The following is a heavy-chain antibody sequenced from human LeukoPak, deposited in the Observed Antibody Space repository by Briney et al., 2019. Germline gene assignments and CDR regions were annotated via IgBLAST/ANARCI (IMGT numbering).Heavy chain of an antibody. J-gene: IGHJ4*02. CDR1: GFTFSSYS. CDR3: AKDRKGWQWTHYFDY. CDR2: ISWNSATI. D-gene: IGHD6-19*01. Sequence: GGSLRLSCAASGFTFSSYSMNWVRQAPGKGLEWVSHISWNSATIEYADSVKGRFTISRDNAKNSLYLQMNSLRAEDTALYYCAKDRKGWQWTHYFDYWGQGTLVTVSS. V-gene: IGHV3-9*01.